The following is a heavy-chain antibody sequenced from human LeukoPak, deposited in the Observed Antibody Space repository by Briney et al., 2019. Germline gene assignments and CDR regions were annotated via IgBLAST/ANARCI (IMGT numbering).Heavy chain of an antibody. CDR3: AIVRRVGVKADY. J-gene: IGHJ4*02. Sequence: SETLSLTCAVHGGSFSGYYWSWIPQPPGKGLEWIGEINHSGSTNYNPSLKSRVTISVQTSKNQFSLKLSSGTAADTAVYYCAIVRRVGVKADYWGQGTLVTVSS. V-gene: IGHV4-34*01. CDR1: GGSFSGYY. D-gene: IGHD1-26*01. CDR2: INHSGST.